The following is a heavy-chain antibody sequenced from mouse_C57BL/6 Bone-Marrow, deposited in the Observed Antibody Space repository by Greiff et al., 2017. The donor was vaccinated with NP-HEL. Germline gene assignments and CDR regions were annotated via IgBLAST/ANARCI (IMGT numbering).Heavy chain of an antibody. J-gene: IGHJ4*01. CDR1: GYTFTSYW. Sequence: VQLQQPGAELVKPGASVKLSCKASGYTFTSYWMHWVKQRPGQGLEWIGMIHPNSGSTNYNEKFKSKATLTVDKSSSTAYMQLSSLTSEDSAVYYFARFITTVVAPYYAMDYWGQGTSVTVSS. V-gene: IGHV1-64*01. D-gene: IGHD1-1*01. CDR2: IHPNSGST. CDR3: ARFITTVVAPYYAMDY.